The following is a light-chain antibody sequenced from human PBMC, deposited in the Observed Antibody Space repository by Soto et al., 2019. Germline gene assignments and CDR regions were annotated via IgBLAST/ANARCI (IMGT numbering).Light chain of an antibody. CDR3: QQFGNSPWT. J-gene: IGKJ1*01. Sequence: VLSQSPGRLSLSSGERATLSCRASQSVPSTYFAWYQQKSGQPPRLLISGTSNRATGIPDRFSGSGSGRDFTLTISRLEPEDFAVYFCQQFGNSPWTFGQGTKVDI. V-gene: IGKV3-20*01. CDR1: QSVPSTY. CDR2: GTS.